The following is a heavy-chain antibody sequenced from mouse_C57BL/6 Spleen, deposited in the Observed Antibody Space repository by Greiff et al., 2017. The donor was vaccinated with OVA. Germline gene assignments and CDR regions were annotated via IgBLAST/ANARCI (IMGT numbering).Heavy chain of an antibody. CDR3: ARHEDRGPAWFAY. V-gene: IGHV1-62-2*01. J-gene: IGHJ3*01. D-gene: IGHD3-1*01. Sequence: LEESGAELVKPGASVKLSCKASGYTFTEYTIPWVKQRSGQGLEWIGWFYPGSGSIKYNEKFKDKATLTADKSSSTVYMDLNRMRSKASAVYFCARHEDRGPAWFAYWGKGTMVTVAA. CDR1: GYTFTEYT. CDR2: FYPGSGSI.